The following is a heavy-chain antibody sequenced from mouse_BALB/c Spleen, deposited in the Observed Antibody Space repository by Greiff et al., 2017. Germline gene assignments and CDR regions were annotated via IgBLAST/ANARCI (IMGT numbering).Heavy chain of an antibody. J-gene: IGHJ4*01. Sequence: EVKLVESGGGLVQPGGSMKLSCVASGFTFSSYWMSWVRQSPEKGLEWVAEIRLKSDNYATHYAESVKGKFTISRDDSKSRLYLQMNSLRAEDTGIYYCTRRDYAMDYWGQGTSVTVSS. CDR2: IRLKSDNYAT. CDR3: TRRDYAMDY. V-gene: IGHV6-6*02. CDR1: GFTFSSYW.